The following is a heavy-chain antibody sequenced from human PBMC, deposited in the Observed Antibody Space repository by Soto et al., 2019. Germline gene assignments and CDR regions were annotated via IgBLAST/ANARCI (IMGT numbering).Heavy chain of an antibody. V-gene: IGHV3-48*02. J-gene: IGHJ4*02. CDR2: ISSSSSTI. CDR1: GFTFSSYS. D-gene: IGHD2-21*02. Sequence: EVQLVESGGGLVQPGGSLRLSGAASGFTFSSYSMNWVCQSPGKGLEWVSYISSSSSTIYYADSVKGRCTISRDNDKNSLYLQLNSLRDEDTAVYYCAHMVVTAIDYGGQGTLVTVAS. CDR3: AHMVVTAIDY.